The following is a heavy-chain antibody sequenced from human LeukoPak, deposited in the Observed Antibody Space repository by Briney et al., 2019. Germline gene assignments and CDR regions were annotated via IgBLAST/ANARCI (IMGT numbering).Heavy chain of an antibody. CDR2: IKQDGSEK. J-gene: IGHJ5*02. CDR1: GFTFSSYW. Sequence: GGSLRLSCAASGFTFSSYWMSWVRQAPGKGLEWVANIKQDGSEKYYVDSVKGRFTISRDNAKNALYLQMNSLRAEDTAVYYCARESGITMVRGVHIPWGQGTLVTVSS. D-gene: IGHD3-10*01. CDR3: ARESGITMVRGVHIP. V-gene: IGHV3-7*01.